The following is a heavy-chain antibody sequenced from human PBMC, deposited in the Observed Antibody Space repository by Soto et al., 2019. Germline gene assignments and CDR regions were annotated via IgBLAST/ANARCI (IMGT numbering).Heavy chain of an antibody. CDR3: AKLAYYDSSGYPDAFDI. J-gene: IGHJ3*02. CDR2: ISYDGSNK. V-gene: IGHV3-30*18. CDR1: GFTFSSYG. D-gene: IGHD3-22*01. Sequence: GGSLRLSCAASGFTFSSYGMHWVRQAPGKGLEWVAVISYDGSNKYYADSMKGRFTISRDNSKNTLYLQMNSLRAEDTAVYYCAKLAYYDSSGYPDAFDIWGQGTMVTVSS.